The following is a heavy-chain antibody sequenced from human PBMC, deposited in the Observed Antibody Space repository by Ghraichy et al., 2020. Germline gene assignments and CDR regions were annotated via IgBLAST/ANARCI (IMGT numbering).Heavy chain of an antibody. CDR3: ARGRITLVRGVIYSYYGMDV. J-gene: IGHJ6*02. Sequence: SQTLSLTCAISGDSVSSNSAAWNWIRQSPSRGLEWLGRTYYKSKWYNDYAVSVKSRITINPDTSKNQFSLQLNSVTPEDTAVYFCARGRITLVRGVIYSYYGMDVWGQGTAVSVSS. D-gene: IGHD3-10*01. V-gene: IGHV6-1*01. CDR1: GDSVSSNSAA. CDR2: TYYKSKWYN.